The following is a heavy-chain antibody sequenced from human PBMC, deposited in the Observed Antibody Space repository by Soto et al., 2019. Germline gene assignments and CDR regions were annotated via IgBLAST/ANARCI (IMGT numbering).Heavy chain of an antibody. V-gene: IGHV2-5*02. J-gene: IGHJ3*02. CDR1: GFSLSTRRVG. D-gene: IGHD6-13*01. Sequence: QITLKESGPTLVKPTQTLTLTCTFSGFSLSTRRVGVGWIRQPPGKALEWLALIYWDDDKRYSPSLKSRLTISKDTSKKQVALTMTNMGPVDTATYYCAHSTDSSSWYGDAFDIWGQGTMVTVSS. CDR3: AHSTDSSSWYGDAFDI. CDR2: IYWDDDK.